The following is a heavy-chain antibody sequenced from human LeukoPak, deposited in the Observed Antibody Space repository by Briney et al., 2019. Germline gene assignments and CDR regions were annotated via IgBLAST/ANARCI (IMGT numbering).Heavy chain of an antibody. CDR1: GGSFSGYY. Sequence: SETLSLTCAVYGGSFSGYYWSWIRQPPGKGLEWIGEVNHSGSTNYNPSLKSRVTISVDTSKNQFSLKLSSVTAADTAVYYCARARRGSTSSPFRSSIAARNYFDYWGQGTLVTVSS. D-gene: IGHD6-6*01. CDR2: VNHSGST. CDR3: ARARRGSTSSPFRSSIAARNYFDY. J-gene: IGHJ4*02. V-gene: IGHV4-34*01.